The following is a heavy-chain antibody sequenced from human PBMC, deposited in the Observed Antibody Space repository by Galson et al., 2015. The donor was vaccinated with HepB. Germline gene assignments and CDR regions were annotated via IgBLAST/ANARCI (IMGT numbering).Heavy chain of an antibody. J-gene: IGHJ4*02. V-gene: IGHV3-49*03. D-gene: IGHD3-10*01. CDR2: IRGTANLETT. CDR3: GRVRPRFYYDSGSYSDR. Sequence: SLRLSCAGAGFTFGDYAVSWFRQAPGKGLEWVGVIRGTANLETTEYAASVKGRFTISRDNSKSIASLEMNSLKIEDTAVYFCGRVRPRFYYDSGSYSDRWGQGTLVTVSS. CDR1: GFTFGDYA.